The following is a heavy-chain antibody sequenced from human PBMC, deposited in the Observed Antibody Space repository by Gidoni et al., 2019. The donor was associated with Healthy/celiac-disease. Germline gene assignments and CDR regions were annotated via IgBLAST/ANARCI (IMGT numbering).Heavy chain of an antibody. Sequence: EVQLVESGGGLVQPGRSLSLSCTASGFTFGDYAISWVRQAPGKGLEWVGFIRSKAYGGTTEYAASVKGRFTISRDDSKSIAYLQMNSLKTEDTAVYYCTPDILTGYYWFDPWGQGTLVTVSS. CDR3: TPDILTGYYWFDP. J-gene: IGHJ5*02. V-gene: IGHV3-49*04. CDR1: GFTFGDYA. D-gene: IGHD3-9*01. CDR2: IRSKAYGGTT.